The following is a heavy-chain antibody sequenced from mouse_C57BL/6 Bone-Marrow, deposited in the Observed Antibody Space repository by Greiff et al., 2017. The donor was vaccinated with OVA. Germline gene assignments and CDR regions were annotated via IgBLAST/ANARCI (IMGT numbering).Heavy chain of an antibody. V-gene: IGHV1-20*01. CDR1: GYSFTGYF. CDR2: INPYNGDT. J-gene: IGHJ3*01. Sequence: VQLQQSGPELVKPGASVKISCKASGYSFTGYFMNWVMQSHGKSLEWIGRINPYNGDTFYNQKFKGKATLTVDKSSSTAHMELRSLTSEDSAVYYCARSVYDYDDPFAYWGQGTLVTVSA. CDR3: ARSVYDYDDPFAY. D-gene: IGHD2-4*01.